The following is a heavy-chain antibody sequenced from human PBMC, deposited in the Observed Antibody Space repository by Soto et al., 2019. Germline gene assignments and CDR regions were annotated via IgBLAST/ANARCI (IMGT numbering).Heavy chain of an antibody. V-gene: IGHV1-8*01. J-gene: IGHJ6*02. CDR3: AREGLDV. CDR1: GYTFTSYD. Sequence: ASVKVSCKASGYTFTSYDINWVRQATGQGLEWMGYMNANSGNTVYGQKFQGRVTMTWDTPTSTAYMELSSLGSEDTAVYYCAREGLDVWGQGTTVTVSS. CDR2: MNANSGNT.